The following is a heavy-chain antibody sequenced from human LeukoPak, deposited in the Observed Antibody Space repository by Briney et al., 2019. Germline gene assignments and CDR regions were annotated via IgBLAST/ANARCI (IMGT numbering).Heavy chain of an antibody. CDR3: AKDMAAPYYYYYMDV. D-gene: IGHD6-13*01. CDR2: ISGSGGST. J-gene: IGHJ6*03. Sequence: GGSLRLSCAASGFTFSSYAMSWVRQAPGKGLEWVSAISGSGGSTYYADSVKGRFTISRDNSKNTLYLQMNSLRAEDTAVYSCAKDMAAPYYYYYMDVWAKGPRSPSP. V-gene: IGHV3-23*01. CDR1: GFTFSSYA.